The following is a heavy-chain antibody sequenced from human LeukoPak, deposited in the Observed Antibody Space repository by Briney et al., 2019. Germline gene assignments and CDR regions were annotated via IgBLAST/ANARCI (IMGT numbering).Heavy chain of an antibody. CDR1: GYSFTSYW. D-gene: IGHD2-2*02. CDR2: IYPGDSDT. J-gene: IGHJ3*02. CDR3: ARRYCSSTSCYKDDAFDI. V-gene: IGHV5-51*01. Sequence: GESLKISCKGSGYSFTSYWIGWVRQMPGKGLEWMGIIYPGDSDTRYSPSFQGQVTISADKSISTAYLQWSSLKASDTAMYYCARRYCSSTSCYKDDAFDIWGQGTMVTVSS.